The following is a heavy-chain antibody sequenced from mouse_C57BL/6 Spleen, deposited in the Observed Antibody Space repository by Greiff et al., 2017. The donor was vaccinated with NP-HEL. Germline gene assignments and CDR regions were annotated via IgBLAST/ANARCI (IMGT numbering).Heavy chain of an antibody. J-gene: IGHJ4*01. V-gene: IGHV1-50*01. CDR1: GYTFTSYW. CDR3: ARGGSTVVATEDAMDY. Sequence: QVQLQRSGAELVKPGASVKLSCKASGYTFTSYWMQWVKQRPGQGLEWIGEIDPSDSYTNYNQKFKGKATLTVDTSTSTAYMQLSSLTSEDSAVYYCARGGSTVVATEDAMDYWGQGTSVTVSS. CDR2: IDPSDSYT. D-gene: IGHD1-1*01.